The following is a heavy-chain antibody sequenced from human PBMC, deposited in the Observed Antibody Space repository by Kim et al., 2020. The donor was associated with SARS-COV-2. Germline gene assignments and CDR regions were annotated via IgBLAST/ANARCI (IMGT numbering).Heavy chain of an antibody. D-gene: IGHD3-9*01. J-gene: IGHJ4*02. CDR2: IYYSGST. V-gene: IGHV4-31*03. Sequence: SETLSLTCTVSGGSISSGGYYWSWIRQPPGKGLEWIGYIYYSGSTYYNPSLKSRVTISVDTSKNQFSLKLSSVTAADTAVYYCARGHGGYDILSGYYNFDYWGQGTLVTVSS. CDR3: ARGHGGYDILSGYYNFDY. CDR1: GGSISSGGYY.